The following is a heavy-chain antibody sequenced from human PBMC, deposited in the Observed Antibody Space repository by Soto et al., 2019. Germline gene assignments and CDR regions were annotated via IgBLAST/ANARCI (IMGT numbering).Heavy chain of an antibody. J-gene: IGHJ6*02. D-gene: IGHD1-26*01. CDR1: GFTFSSYG. V-gene: IGHV3-33*01. CDR2: IWYDGSNK. Sequence: GGSLRLSCAASGFTFSSYGMHWVRQAPGKGLEWVAVIWYDGSNKYYADSVKGRFTISRDNSKNTLYLQMNSLRAEDTAVYYCARDGGSYPYYYGMDVWGQGTTVTVSS. CDR3: ARDGGSYPYYYGMDV.